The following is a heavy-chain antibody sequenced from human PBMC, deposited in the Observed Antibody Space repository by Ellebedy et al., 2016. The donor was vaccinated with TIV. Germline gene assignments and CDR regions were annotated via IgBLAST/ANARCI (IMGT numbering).Heavy chain of an antibody. CDR1: GGSISSYY. CDR3: ARDRSSGWYYFDF. CDR2: ISRSGSTI. V-gene: IGHV3-11*01. D-gene: IGHD6-19*01. J-gene: IGHJ4*02. Sequence: PSETLSLTCTVSGGSISSYYWTWIRQAPGKGLEWVSYISRSGSTIYYADSVKGRFTISRDNAKNSLFLQMNSLRAEDTAMYYCARDRSSGWYYFDFWGQGTLVTVSS.